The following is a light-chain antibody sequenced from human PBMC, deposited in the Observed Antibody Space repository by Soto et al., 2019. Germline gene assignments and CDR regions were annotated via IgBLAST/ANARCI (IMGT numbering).Light chain of an antibody. CDR1: QTISSW. V-gene: IGKV1-39*01. CDR2: ASS. CDR3: QQGYNIPRT. Sequence: DIQMTQSPSTLSGSVGDRVTITCRAIQTISSWLAWYQQKPGKAPKLLIFASSSLQSGVPSRFSGSGSGTDFALTISSLQPEDFATYYCQQGYNIPRTFGQGTKVDIK. J-gene: IGKJ1*01.